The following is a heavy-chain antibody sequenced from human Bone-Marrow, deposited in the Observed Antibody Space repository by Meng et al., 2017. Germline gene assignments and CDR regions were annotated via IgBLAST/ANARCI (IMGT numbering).Heavy chain of an antibody. CDR1: GFTFDDYA. CDR2: ISWNSGSI. D-gene: IGHD4-17*01. Sequence: GGSLRLSCAASGFTFDDYAMHWVRQAPGKGLEWVSDISWNSGSIGYADSVKGRFTISRDNAKNSLYLQMNSLRAEDMALYYCAKDIADGDYESDAFDIWGQGTMVTVSS. V-gene: IGHV3-9*03. CDR3: AKDIADGDYESDAFDI. J-gene: IGHJ3*02.